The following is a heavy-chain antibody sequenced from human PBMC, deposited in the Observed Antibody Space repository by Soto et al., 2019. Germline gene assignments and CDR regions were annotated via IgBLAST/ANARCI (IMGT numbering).Heavy chain of an antibody. D-gene: IGHD2-15*01. CDR1: GASISDYY. CDR3: ARIIPPWKLAWYGP. Sequence: SETRYLTCTLSGASISDYYWSWIRQPPGKGLEWIGYIFYSGSTNYNPSLESRVTISIDTPKNQFSLRLNSVTAADTAVYYCARIIPPWKLAWYGPCGQGTLVTVSS. J-gene: IGHJ5*02. CDR2: IFYSGST. V-gene: IGHV4-59*01.